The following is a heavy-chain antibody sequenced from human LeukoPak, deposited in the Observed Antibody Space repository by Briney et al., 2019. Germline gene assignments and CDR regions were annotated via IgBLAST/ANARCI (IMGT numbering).Heavy chain of an antibody. CDR2: IIPILGIA. CDR1: GGTFSSYT. Sequence: ASVKVSCKASGGTFSSYTISWVRQAPGQGLEWMGRIIPILGIANYAQKLQGRVTITADKSTSTAYMELSSLRSEDTAVYYCARSVGRGVDPFDYWGQGTLVTVSS. J-gene: IGHJ4*02. V-gene: IGHV1-69*02. D-gene: IGHD3-10*01. CDR3: ARSVGRGVDPFDY.